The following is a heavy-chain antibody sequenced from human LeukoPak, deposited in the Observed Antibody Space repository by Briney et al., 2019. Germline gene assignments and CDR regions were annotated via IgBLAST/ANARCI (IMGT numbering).Heavy chain of an antibody. V-gene: IGHV3-11*01. CDR2: ISSSGSTI. D-gene: IGHD4-23*01. J-gene: IGHJ3*02. Sequence: LSLTCAVYGGSFSDYYMSWIRQAPGKGLEWVSYISSSGSTIYYADSVKGRFTISRDNAKNSLYLQMNSLRAEDTAVYYCAADYGGNPIGAFDIWGQGTMVTVFS. CDR1: GGSFSDYY. CDR3: AADYGGNPIGAFDI.